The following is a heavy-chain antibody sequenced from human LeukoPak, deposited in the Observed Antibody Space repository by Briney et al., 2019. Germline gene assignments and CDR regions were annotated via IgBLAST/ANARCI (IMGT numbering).Heavy chain of an antibody. CDR1: GGSISSSSYY. J-gene: IGHJ5*02. D-gene: IGHD3-22*01. V-gene: IGHV4-39*01. Sequence: SATLSLTCTVSGGSISSSSYYWGWIRQPPGKGLEWIGSIYYSGSTYYNPSLKSRVTISVDTSKNQFSLKLSSVTAADTAVYYCARLGSSGYYGNWFDPWGQGTLVTVSS. CDR2: IYYSGST. CDR3: ARLGSSGYYGNWFDP.